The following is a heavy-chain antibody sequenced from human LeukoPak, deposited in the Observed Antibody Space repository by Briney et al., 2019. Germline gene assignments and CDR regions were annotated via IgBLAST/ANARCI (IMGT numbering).Heavy chain of an antibody. CDR3: ARDPGIAVAGTYINYFDY. D-gene: IGHD6-19*01. V-gene: IGHV3-74*01. CDR1: GFTFSDCW. J-gene: IGHJ4*02. CDR2: INTDGSTI. Sequence: GGSLRLSCAASGFTFSDCWMHWVRQAPGKGLEWVSRINTDGSTINYADSVKGRFTVSRDNAKNTMYLQMNSLRAEDSAVYYCARDPGIAVAGTYINYFDYWGQGTLVTVSS.